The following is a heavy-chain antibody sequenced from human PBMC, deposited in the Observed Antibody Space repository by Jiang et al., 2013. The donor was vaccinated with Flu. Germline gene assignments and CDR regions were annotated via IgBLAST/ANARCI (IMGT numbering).Heavy chain of an antibody. D-gene: IGHD2-2*01. CDR2: XPHVVVGT. Sequence: EWMGSHXPHVVVGTVYKQKFQGRVTMTRDTSTSTVYMELSNLRSEDTAVYFCAREYQLMSSKLFDHWGQGTLVTVSS. V-gene: IGHV1-46*01. J-gene: IGHJ4*02. CDR3: AREYQLMSSKLFDH.